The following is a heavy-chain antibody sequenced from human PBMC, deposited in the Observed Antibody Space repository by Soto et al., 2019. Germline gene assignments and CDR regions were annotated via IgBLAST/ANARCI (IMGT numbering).Heavy chain of an antibody. Sequence: GASVKVSCKASGSTFSSFYMHWVRQAPGQGLEWMGWINPNSGGTKSAEKCQGRVTMTRDTSISTAYMELSRLTSDETAVYYCASAAVTGTAGLDFWGQGTQVTVSS. J-gene: IGHJ4*02. CDR1: GSTFSSFY. CDR2: INPNSGGT. V-gene: IGHV1-2*02. CDR3: ASAAVTGTAGLDF. D-gene: IGHD6-19*01.